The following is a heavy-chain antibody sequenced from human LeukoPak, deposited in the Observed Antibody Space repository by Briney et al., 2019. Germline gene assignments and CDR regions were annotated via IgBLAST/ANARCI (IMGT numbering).Heavy chain of an antibody. J-gene: IGHJ6*02. CDR1: GFTFSSYG. Sequence: GGSLRLSCAASGFTFSSYGMHWVRQAPGKGLEWVSAISGSGGSTYYADSVKGRFTISRDNSKNTLYLQMNSLRAEDTAVYYCARGSVTTGPFGMDVWGQGTTVTVSS. CDR3: ARGSVTTGPFGMDV. D-gene: IGHD5-18*01. CDR2: ISGSGGST. V-gene: IGHV3-23*01.